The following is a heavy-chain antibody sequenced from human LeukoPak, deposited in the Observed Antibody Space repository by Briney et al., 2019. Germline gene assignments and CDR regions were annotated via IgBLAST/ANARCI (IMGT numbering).Heavy chain of an antibody. V-gene: IGHV4-59*01. CDR3: ARVKGREGSTVIIDY. J-gene: IGHJ4*02. D-gene: IGHD3-10*01. CDR1: GGSISSYY. CDR2: ISYSGSI. Sequence: SETLSLTCTVSGGSISSYYWSWIRQPPGKGLEWIGYISYSGSINYNPSLKSRVTMSVDTSKNQFSLKLSSVTAADTAVYYCARVKGREGSTVIIDYWGQGTMVTVSS.